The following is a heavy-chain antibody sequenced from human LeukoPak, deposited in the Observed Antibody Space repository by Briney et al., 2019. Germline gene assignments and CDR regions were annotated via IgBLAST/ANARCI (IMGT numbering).Heavy chain of an antibody. V-gene: IGHV3-23*01. CDR1: GFTFRSYA. CDR3: ARGALSYSFDP. Sequence: GGSLRLSCAASGFTFRSYAMSWVRQAPGKGLEWVSAISSSGGSTYYADSVKGRFTISRDNSKNTLYLQMNSLRAADTAVHFCARGALSYSFDPWGQGTLVIVSS. CDR2: ISSSGGST. J-gene: IGHJ5*02. D-gene: IGHD2/OR15-2a*01.